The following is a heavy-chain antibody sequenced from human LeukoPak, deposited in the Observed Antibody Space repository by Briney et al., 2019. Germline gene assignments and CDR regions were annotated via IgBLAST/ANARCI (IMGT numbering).Heavy chain of an antibody. J-gene: IGHJ3*02. V-gene: IGHV5-51*01. Sequence: GESLKISCKGSGYGFTSYWIGWVRQMPGKGLEWMGIIYPGDSDTRYSPSFQGQVTISADKSISTAYLQWSSLKASDTAMYYCARHRPGIAVAGTFAAFDIWGQGTMVTVSS. CDR3: ARHRPGIAVAGTFAAFDI. CDR1: GYGFTSYW. CDR2: IYPGDSDT. D-gene: IGHD6-19*01.